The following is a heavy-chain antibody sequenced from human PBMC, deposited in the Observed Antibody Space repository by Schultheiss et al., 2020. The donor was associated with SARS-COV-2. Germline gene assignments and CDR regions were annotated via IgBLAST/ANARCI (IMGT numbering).Heavy chain of an antibody. J-gene: IGHJ6*02. CDR2: INAGNGNT. D-gene: IGHD2-8*02. V-gene: IGHV1-3*01. CDR1: GYTFTSYA. CDR3: ARDGGGYCTGGVCLDYYYYGMDV. Sequence: ASVKVSCKAFGYTFTSYAMHWVRQAPGQRLEWMGWINAGNGNTNYAQKLQGRVTMTRDTSTSTVYMELSSLRSEDTAVYYCARDGGGYCTGGVCLDYYYYGMDVWGQGTTVTVSS.